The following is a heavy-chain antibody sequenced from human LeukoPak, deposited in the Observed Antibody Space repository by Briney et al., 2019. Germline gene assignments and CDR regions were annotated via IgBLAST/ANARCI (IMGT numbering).Heavy chain of an antibody. Sequence: GEPLKISCKGSGYSFTRYWIGWVRQMTGKGMEWMGIIYPGDSDTRYSPSLQGQVTSSADKSISTAYLQWSSLKASDTAMYYCARRVLVPAAMPFDYWGQGTLVTVSS. V-gene: IGHV5-51*01. CDR2: IYPGDSDT. CDR1: GYSFTRYW. J-gene: IGHJ4*02. D-gene: IGHD2-2*01. CDR3: ARRVLVPAAMPFDY.